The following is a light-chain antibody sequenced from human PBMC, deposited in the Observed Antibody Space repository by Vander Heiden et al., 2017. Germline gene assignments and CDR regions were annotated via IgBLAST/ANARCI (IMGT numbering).Light chain of an antibody. CDR1: SSDVGSYNL. Sequence: QSALTQPASVSGSPGPSITIACTGSSSDVGSYNLVSWYQQHPGKAPELFIYDVRKRPSGVSNRFSGSKSGNTASLTISVRQAEDEADYYCCSYAGSRTLVFGGGTKLTVL. CDR3: CSYAGSRTLV. V-gene: IGLV2-23*02. J-gene: IGLJ2*01. CDR2: DVR.